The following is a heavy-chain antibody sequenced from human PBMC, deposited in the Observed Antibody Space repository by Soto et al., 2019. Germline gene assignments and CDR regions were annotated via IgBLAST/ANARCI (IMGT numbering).Heavy chain of an antibody. CDR3: AKDYSTVTTDPLSVVLFDY. CDR1: GFTFSSYA. V-gene: IGHV3-23*01. J-gene: IGHJ4*02. CDR2: ITSDGRT. D-gene: IGHD4-17*01. Sequence: GGSLRLSCAASGFTFSSYAMSWVRQAPGKGLEWVSIITSDGRTYYADSVKGRFTISRDNSKNTVYPQMNSLRAEDTAVYYCAKDYSTVTTDPLSVVLFDYWGQGARVTVSS.